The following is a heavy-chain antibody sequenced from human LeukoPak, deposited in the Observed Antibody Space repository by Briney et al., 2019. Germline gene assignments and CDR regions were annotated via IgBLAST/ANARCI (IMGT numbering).Heavy chain of an antibody. Sequence: KPWGSLRLTCTASGLTFSTSGFNWVRQAPGKGLGWVASIGPTGSDRYHADAIKGRFSTSRDNANNFLYLQMNSLRAEDTAVYYCATETNGRHYDYWGQGTLLTVSS. V-gene: IGHV3-21*06. CDR1: GLTFSTSG. CDR2: IGPTGSDR. CDR3: ATETNGRHYDY. D-gene: IGHD1-14*01. J-gene: IGHJ4*02.